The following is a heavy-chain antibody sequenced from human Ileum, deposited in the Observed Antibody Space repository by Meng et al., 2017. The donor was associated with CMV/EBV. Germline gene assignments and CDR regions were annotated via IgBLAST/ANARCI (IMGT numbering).Heavy chain of an antibody. J-gene: IGHJ4*02. CDR3: GRAGARGVPVDM. Sequence: RVQESGQGLGKPSDALSLPCIVSGDSISGYHWTWIRKPGGKGLEWIGRLRTSGTTDHNPSLKSRVTLSIDTSKNQFSLKLNSVTAADTAVYYCGRAGARGVPVDMWGQGTLVTVSS. CDR2: LRTSGTT. CDR1: GDSISGYH. V-gene: IGHV4-4*07. D-gene: IGHD3-10*01.